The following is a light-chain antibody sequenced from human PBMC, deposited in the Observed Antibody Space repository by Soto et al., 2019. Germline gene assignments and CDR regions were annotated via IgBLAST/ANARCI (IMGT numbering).Light chain of an antibody. CDR1: QTVNSN. J-gene: IGKJ4*01. CDR2: GAS. V-gene: IGKV3-15*01. CDR3: QQYNSWPLT. Sequence: EIVMTQSPATLSVSPGERATLSCRASQTVNSNLAWYQQKPGQVPRLLIHGASTRATDIPDTFSGSGSATEFTLTISSLQSEDSAVYFCQQYNSWPLTFGGGTKVEIK.